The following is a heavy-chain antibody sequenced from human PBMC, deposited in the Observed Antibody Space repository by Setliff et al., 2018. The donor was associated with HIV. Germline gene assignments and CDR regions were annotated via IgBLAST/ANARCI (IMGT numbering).Heavy chain of an antibody. CDR2: IYYSGST. J-gene: IGHJ6*03. CDR3: ARTYYYDKSGEGYMDV. Sequence: SETLSLTCTVSGGSISSGEYYWSWIRQHPGKCLEWIGYIYYSGSTYYNPSLKSLLTISIDTSKNQFPLNLSSVTAADTAVYYCARTYYYDKSGEGYMDVWGKGTTVTVSS. CDR1: GGSISSGEYY. V-gene: IGHV4-31*01. D-gene: IGHD3-22*01.